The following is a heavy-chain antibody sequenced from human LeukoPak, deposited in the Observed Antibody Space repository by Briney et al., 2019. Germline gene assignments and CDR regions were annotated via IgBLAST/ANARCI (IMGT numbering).Heavy chain of an antibody. D-gene: IGHD3-10*01. V-gene: IGHV4-34*01. Sequence: PSETLSLTCAVYGGSFSGYYWSWIRQPPGKGLEWIGEINHSGSTNYNPSLKSRVTISVDTSKNQFSLKLSSVTAADTAVYYCARARITMVRAAPLFDYWGQGTLVTVSS. J-gene: IGHJ4*02. CDR1: GGSFSGYY. CDR2: INHSGST. CDR3: ARARITMVRAAPLFDY.